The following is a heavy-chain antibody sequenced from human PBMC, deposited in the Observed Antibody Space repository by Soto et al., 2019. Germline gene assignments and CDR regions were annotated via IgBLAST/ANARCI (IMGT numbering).Heavy chain of an antibody. D-gene: IGHD3-10*01. V-gene: IGHV3-48*03. J-gene: IGHJ3*02. CDR1: GFTFSSYE. CDR3: ARDPPPMVRGTRRAFDI. Sequence: SCAASGFTFSSYEMNWVRQAPGKGLEWVSYISSSGSTIYYADSVKGRFTISRDNAKNSLYLQMNSLRAEDTAVYYCARDPPPMVRGTRRAFDIWGQGTMVTVSS. CDR2: ISSSGSTI.